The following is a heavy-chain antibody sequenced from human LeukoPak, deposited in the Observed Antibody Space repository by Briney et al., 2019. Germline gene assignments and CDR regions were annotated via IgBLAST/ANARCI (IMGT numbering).Heavy chain of an antibody. J-gene: IGHJ4*02. CDR2: IYYSGST. Sequence: SETLSLTCTVSGGSISSSSYYWACIRQPPGKGLEWIGSIYYSGSTYYNPSLKSRVTISVDTSKNQFSLRLSSLTAADTAVYYCARGSGYYYVDFDYWGQGNLVTVSS. V-gene: IGHV4-39*01. CDR1: GGSISSSSYY. D-gene: IGHD3-22*01. CDR3: ARGSGYYYVDFDY.